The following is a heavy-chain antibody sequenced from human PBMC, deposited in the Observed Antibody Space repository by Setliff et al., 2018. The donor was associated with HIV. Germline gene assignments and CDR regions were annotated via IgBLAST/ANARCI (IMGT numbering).Heavy chain of an antibody. CDR3: ARVPFGSGSYYFDF. D-gene: IGHD3-10*01. CDR1: GASVNSDDYY. CDR2: IYYSGDT. V-gene: IGHV4-30-4*01. Sequence: PSETLSLTCTVSGASVNSDDYYWSWIRQTPGEGLEWIGYIYYSGDTYYNATLQSRATILLDTSKNQFFLTLTSVTAADTAVYFCARVPFGSGSYYFDFWGQGTLVTVSS. J-gene: IGHJ4*02.